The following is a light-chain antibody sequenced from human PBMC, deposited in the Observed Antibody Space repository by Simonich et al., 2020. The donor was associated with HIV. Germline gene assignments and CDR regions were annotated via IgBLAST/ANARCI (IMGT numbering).Light chain of an antibody. CDR2: GAS. CDR1: QSVSSN. CDR3: QQYNNWPYT. J-gene: IGKJ2*01. V-gene: IGKV3-15*01. Sequence: EIVMTQSPATLSVSPGERATLSCRASQSVSSNLAWYQHKPGQAPRLLIYGASTRATGIPARFSGSGSGTEFTLTISNMQSEHFAVYYCQQYNNWPYTFGQGTNLEIK.